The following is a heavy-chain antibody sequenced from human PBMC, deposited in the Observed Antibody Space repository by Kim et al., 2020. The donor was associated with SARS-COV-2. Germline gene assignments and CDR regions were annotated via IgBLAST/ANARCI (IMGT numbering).Heavy chain of an antibody. Sequence: SETLSLTCTVSGGSISSYYWSWIRQPPGKGLEWIGYIYYSGSTNYNPSLKSRVTISVDTSKNQFSLKLSSVTAADTAVYYCARAPYYYDSSGYPGGGYYYYYGMDVWGQGTTVTVSS. CDR2: IYYSGST. V-gene: IGHV4-59*13. D-gene: IGHD3-22*01. CDR1: GGSISSYY. J-gene: IGHJ6*02. CDR3: ARAPYYYDSSGYPGGGYYYYYGMDV.